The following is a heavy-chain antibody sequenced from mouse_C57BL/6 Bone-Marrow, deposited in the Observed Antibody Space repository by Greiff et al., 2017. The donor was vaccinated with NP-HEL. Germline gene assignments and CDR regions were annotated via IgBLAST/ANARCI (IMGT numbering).Heavy chain of an antibody. J-gene: IGHJ4*01. CDR1: GYSITSGYY. Sequence: EVKLMESGPGLVKPSQSLSLTCSVPGYSITSGYYWNWIRQFPGNKLEWMGYISYDGSNNYNPSLKNRISITRDTSKNQFFLKLNSVTTEDTATYYCARDGAMDYWGQGTSVTVSS. CDR2: ISYDGSN. V-gene: IGHV3-6*01. CDR3: ARDGAMDY.